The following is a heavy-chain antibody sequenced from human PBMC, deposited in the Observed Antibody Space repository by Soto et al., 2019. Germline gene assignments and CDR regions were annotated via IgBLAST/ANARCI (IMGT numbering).Heavy chain of an antibody. CDR1: GYSFTSYW. Sequence: PGESLKISCKGSGYSFTSYWIGWVRQMPGKGLEWMGIIYPGDSDTRYSPSFQGQVTISADKSISTAYLQWSSLKASDTAMYYCARHVKGYCSSTSCQPPYYYYYMDVWGKGTTVTVSS. V-gene: IGHV5-51*01. J-gene: IGHJ6*03. CDR2: IYPGDSDT. CDR3: ARHVKGYCSSTSCQPPYYYYYMDV. D-gene: IGHD2-2*01.